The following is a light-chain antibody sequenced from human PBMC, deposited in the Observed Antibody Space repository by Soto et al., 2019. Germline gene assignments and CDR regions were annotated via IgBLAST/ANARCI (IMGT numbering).Light chain of an antibody. J-gene: IGLJ3*02. CDR3: TSYVGNDIWV. CDR1: RSDVGAYKY. Sequence: QSVLTQPPSASGSPGQSVTISCTGTRSDVGAYKYVSWYQQYPGKAPKLMIYEVTKRPSGVPDRFSGSKSGNTASLTVSGLQAEDEADYYCTSYVGNDIWVFGGGTKRTVL. CDR2: EVT. V-gene: IGLV2-8*01.